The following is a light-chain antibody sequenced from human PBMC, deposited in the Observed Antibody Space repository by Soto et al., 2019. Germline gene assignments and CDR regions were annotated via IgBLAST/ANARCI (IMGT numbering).Light chain of an antibody. CDR2: GAS. V-gene: IGKV3-20*01. Sequence: IGLTHSASDVSFSTEKRATLSCRASQSVSLHLAWYQQKPGQAPRLLIYGASSRATGIPDRFSGSGSGTDFTLTISRLKPEDFAVYYCHQYGGSPGTLGQGTKVDI. CDR1: QSVSLH. J-gene: IGKJ1*01. CDR3: HQYGGSPGT.